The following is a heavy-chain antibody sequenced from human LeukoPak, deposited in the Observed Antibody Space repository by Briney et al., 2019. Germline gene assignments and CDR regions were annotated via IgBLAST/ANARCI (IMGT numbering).Heavy chain of an antibody. D-gene: IGHD3-22*01. V-gene: IGHV3-30*04. CDR1: GFTFSSYA. J-gene: IGHJ5*02. CDR3: ARDYYDSSGYYYDWFDP. CDR2: ISYDGSNK. Sequence: PGRSLRLSCAASGFTFSSYAMHWVRQAPGKGLEWVAVISYDGSNKYYADPVKGRFTISRDNSKNTLYLQMNSLRAEDTAVYYCARDYYDSSGYYYDWFDPWGQGTLVTVSS.